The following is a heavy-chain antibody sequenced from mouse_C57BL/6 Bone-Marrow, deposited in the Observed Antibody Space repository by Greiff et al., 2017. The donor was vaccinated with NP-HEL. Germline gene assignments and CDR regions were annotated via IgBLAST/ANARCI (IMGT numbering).Heavy chain of an antibody. J-gene: IGHJ3*01. CDR2: ISSGSSTI. CDR3: ARGLPAWFAY. Sequence: EVKVEESGGGLVKPGGSLKLSCAASGFTFSDYGMHWVRQAPEKGLEWVAYISSGSSTIYYADTVKGRFTISRDNAKNTLFLQMTSLRSEDTAMYYCARGLPAWFAYWGQGTLVTVSA. CDR1: GFTFSDYG. V-gene: IGHV5-17*01. D-gene: IGHD2-2*01.